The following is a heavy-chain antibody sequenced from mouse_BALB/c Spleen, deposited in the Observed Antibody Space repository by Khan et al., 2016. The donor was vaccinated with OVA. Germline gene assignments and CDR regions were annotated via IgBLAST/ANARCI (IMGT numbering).Heavy chain of an antibody. CDR2: IYPVNGYT. D-gene: IGHD2-12*01. CDR1: GSTFTSYG. V-gene: IGHV1S134*01. Sequence: EVQLQESGAELGRPGSSVKLSCKTSGSTFTSYGIKWVKQRPGQGLEWIGYIYPVNGYTEYNERFQGKAILTSDTSSSTAYMQLRSLTSEDSAMYFCATAYYSYYFEYWGQGTILTVSS. J-gene: IGHJ2*01. CDR3: ATAYYSYYFEY.